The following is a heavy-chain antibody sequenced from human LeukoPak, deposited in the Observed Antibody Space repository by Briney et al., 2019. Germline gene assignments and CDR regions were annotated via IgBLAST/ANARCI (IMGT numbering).Heavy chain of an antibody. V-gene: IGHV3-30*04. Sequence: GGSLRFSGADPEFTFSTYAIAWFRQGPGKGLKWLAVTSYDGSNTYYAESVKGRFTISTDNSTNTPSLQRNSPRPESPPLNYGAKDRNVLRYFDWLLPRPGLDYWGQGTLVTVSS. CDR3: AKDRNVLRYFDWLLPRPGLDY. D-gene: IGHD3-9*01. CDR2: TSYDGSNT. J-gene: IGHJ4*02. CDR1: EFTFSTYA.